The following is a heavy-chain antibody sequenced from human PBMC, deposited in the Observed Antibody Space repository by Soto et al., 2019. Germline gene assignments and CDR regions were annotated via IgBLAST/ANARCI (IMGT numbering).Heavy chain of an antibody. CDR2: INSGGSTI. Sequence: EVQLVESGGGLVQPGGSLRLSCAASGFSFSYYEMNWVRQAPGKGLEWVAYINSGGSTIHYADSVRGRFTISRDNAKNSLFLQMNSLRAEDTALYYCARDRAAGGYWGQWTLVTVSS. V-gene: IGHV3-48*03. J-gene: IGHJ4*02. CDR1: GFSFSYYE. D-gene: IGHD6-13*01. CDR3: ARDRAAGGY.